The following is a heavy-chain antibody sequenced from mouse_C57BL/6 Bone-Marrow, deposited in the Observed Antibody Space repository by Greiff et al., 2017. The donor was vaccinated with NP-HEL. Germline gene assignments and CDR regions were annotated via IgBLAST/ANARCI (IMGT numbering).Heavy chain of an antibody. CDR3: ASPAGGPTDGRSYWYFDV. Sequence: EVQLVESGGGLVKPGGSLKLSCAASGFTFSSYAMSWVRQTPEKRLEWVATISDGGSYTYYPDNVKGRFTIPRDYAKNHLYLQMSQLKSEDTAMYYCASPAGGPTDGRSYWYFDVWGTGTTVTVSS. J-gene: IGHJ1*03. V-gene: IGHV5-4*01. CDR1: GFTFSSYA. CDR2: ISDGGSYT. D-gene: IGHD1-1*01.